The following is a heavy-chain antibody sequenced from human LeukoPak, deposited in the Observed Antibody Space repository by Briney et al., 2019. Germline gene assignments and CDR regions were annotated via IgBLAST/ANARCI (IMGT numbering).Heavy chain of an antibody. V-gene: IGHV4-59*08. CDR2: IYYSGST. D-gene: IGHD3-16*01. CDR3: ASRPAIGARFGAFDI. CDR1: GGSISSYY. Sequence: ASETLSLTCTVSGGSISSYYWSWIRQPPGKGLEWIGYIYYSGSTNYNPSLKSRVTISVDTSKNQFFLKLSSVTAADTAVYYCASRPAIGARFGAFDIWGQGTMVTVSS. J-gene: IGHJ3*02.